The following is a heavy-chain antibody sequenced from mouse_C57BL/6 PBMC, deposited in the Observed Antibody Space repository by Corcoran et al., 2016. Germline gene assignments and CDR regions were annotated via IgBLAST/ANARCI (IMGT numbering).Heavy chain of an antibody. CDR2: IYPGSGNT. V-gene: IGHV1-66*01. CDR1: VYSFPSYY. CDR3: ARSDYGSSYLRDY. D-gene: IGHD1-1*01. Sequence: QVQLQKYGPELVKHGASVKISCKASVYSFPSYYIHWVKQRPGQGLEWIGWIYPGSGNTKYNEKFKGKATLTADTSYSTAYMQLSSLTSEDSAVYYCARSDYGSSYLRDYWGQGSSVTVSS. J-gene: IGHJ4*01.